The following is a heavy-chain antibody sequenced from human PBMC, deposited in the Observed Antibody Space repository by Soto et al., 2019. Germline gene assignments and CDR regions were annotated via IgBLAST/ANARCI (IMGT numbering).Heavy chain of an antibody. CDR1: GGSFSSYY. CDR2: INHSGST. CDR3: ARKIPERHGEYYYDSSGYYDDY. Sequence: QVELQQWGAGLLKPSETLSLTCAVYGGSFSSYYWSWIRQTPGKGLEWIGEINHSGSTNYNPSLKSRVTISVDTSKNQFSLKLSSVTAADTAVYYCARKIPERHGEYYYDSSGYYDDYWGQGTLVTVSS. D-gene: IGHD3-22*01. J-gene: IGHJ4*02. V-gene: IGHV4-34*01.